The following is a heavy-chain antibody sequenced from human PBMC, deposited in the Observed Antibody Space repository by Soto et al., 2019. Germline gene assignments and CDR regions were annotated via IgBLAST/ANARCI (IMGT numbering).Heavy chain of an antibody. CDR3: ARILYYYDSSGYYFSLYYFDY. D-gene: IGHD3-22*01. J-gene: IGHJ4*02. Sequence: QVTLKESGPVLVKPTETLTLTCTVSGFSLSNARMGVSWIRQPPGKALEWLAHIFSNDEKSYSTSLKSRLTTSKDTSKSQVVLTMTNMDPVDTATYYCARILYYYDSSGYYFSLYYFDYWGQGTLVTVSS. CDR2: IFSNDEK. CDR1: GFSLSNARMG. V-gene: IGHV2-26*01.